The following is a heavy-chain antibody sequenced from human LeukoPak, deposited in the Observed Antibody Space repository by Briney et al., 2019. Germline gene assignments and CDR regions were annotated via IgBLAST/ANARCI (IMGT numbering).Heavy chain of an antibody. CDR3: ASLGAFSSNHVLRWFGP. CDR2: IWYDGTNE. J-gene: IGHJ5*02. Sequence: GGSLRLSCVASGFNFNTYGMHWVRQAPGKGLEWMASIWYDGTNENYADSVKGRFTISRDNSKNTLYLQMNSLRGEDTAFYYCASLGAFSSNHVLRWFGPWGQGTLVTVSS. CDR1: GFNFNTYG. V-gene: IGHV3-33*01. D-gene: IGHD2/OR15-2a*01.